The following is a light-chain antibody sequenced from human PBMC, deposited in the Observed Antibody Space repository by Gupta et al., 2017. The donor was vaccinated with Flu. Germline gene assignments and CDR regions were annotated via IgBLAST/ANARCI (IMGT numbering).Light chain of an antibody. V-gene: IGLV3-21*02. CDR1: YIGSRS. CDR3: QVWDSDSDHQV. Sequence: SYVLTQPPSVSVAPGQTARITCGGNYIGSRSVHWYQQKAGQAPVLLVYNDNDRPSGIPERFSGSNSGNTATLTTSRVEAGEEADYYCQVWDSDSDHQVFGGGTKLTVL. CDR2: NDN. J-gene: IGLJ3*02.